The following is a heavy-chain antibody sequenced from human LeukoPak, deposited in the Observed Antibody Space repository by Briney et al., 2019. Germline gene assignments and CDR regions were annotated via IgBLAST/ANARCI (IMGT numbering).Heavy chain of an antibody. V-gene: IGHV3-7*01. D-gene: IGHD1-14*01. CDR2: IKQDGSEK. Sequence: GGSLRVSCAASEFTFVSYWMSWVRQAQGKGLELVANIKQDGSEKYYVDSVKGRFTISRDNAKNSLYLQMNSLRAEDTAVYYCARNQRRLDYWGQGTLVTVSS. CDR1: EFTFVSYW. J-gene: IGHJ4*02. CDR3: ARNQRRLDY.